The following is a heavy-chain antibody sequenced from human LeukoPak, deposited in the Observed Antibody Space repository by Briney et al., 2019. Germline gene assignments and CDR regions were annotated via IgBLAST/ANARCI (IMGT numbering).Heavy chain of an antibody. CDR2: ISGNGGST. V-gene: IGHV3-64*01. Sequence: PGGSLRFSCAASGFTFTNYAMHWVRQAPGKGLEYVSAISGNGGSTYYANSVKGRFTISRDNSKNTLYLQMASLRAEDLAVYYCARALVGSAASYYYYGMDVWGQGTTVTVSS. J-gene: IGHJ6*02. CDR1: GFTFTNYA. CDR3: ARALVGSAASYYYYGMDV. D-gene: IGHD2-2*01.